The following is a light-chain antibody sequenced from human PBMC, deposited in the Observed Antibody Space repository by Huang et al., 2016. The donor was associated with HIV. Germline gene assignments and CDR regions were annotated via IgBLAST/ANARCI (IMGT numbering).Light chain of an antibody. J-gene: IGKJ2*01. V-gene: IGKV1-5*03. Sequence: DIQMTQSPSTLSASVGDRVTITCRASLSISSWLAWYHQKPGKAPKLLIYKASNLESGVPSRFSGSGSGTEFTLTISSLQPDDFATYYCQQYTTYFPTFGQGTKLEIK. CDR3: QQYTTYFPT. CDR2: KAS. CDR1: LSISSW.